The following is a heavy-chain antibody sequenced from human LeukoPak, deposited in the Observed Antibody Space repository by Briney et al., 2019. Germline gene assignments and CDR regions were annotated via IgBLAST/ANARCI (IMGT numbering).Heavy chain of an antibody. Sequence: GGSLRLSCAASGFTFSSYSMKWVRQAPGKGLEWVSYISSSSSTIYYADSVKGRFTISRDNAKNSLYLQMNSLRDEDTAVYYCARDRTTVTTIEYGMDVWGQGTTVTVSS. V-gene: IGHV3-48*02. CDR3: ARDRTTVTTIEYGMDV. J-gene: IGHJ6*02. D-gene: IGHD4-17*01. CDR2: ISSSSSTI. CDR1: GFTFSSYS.